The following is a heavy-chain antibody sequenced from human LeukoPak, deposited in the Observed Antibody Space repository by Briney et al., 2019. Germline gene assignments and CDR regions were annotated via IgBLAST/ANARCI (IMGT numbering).Heavy chain of an antibody. Sequence: GESLKISCKGSGYSFTSYWIGWVRQMPGKGLEWMGIIYPGDSDTRYSPSFQGQVTISADKSISTAYLQWSSLKASDTAMYYCARYQGYGSGSYFSYYYYYMGVWGKGTTVTVSS. J-gene: IGHJ6*03. V-gene: IGHV5-51*01. CDR3: ARYQGYGSGSYFSYYYYYMGV. CDR2: IYPGDSDT. D-gene: IGHD3-10*01. CDR1: GYSFTSYW.